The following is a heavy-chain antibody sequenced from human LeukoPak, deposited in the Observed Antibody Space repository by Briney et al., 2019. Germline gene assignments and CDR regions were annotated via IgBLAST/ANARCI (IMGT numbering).Heavy chain of an antibody. Sequence: GGSLRLSCAASGFIFNNYAMSWVRQAPGKGLEWVSAISSLGGSTYYADSVKGRFTISRDNAKNSLYLQMNSLRVEDTAVYYCARVSSGWSLDYWGQGALVTVSS. V-gene: IGHV3-23*01. CDR3: ARVSSGWSLDY. D-gene: IGHD6-19*01. CDR2: ISSLGGST. J-gene: IGHJ4*02. CDR1: GFIFNNYA.